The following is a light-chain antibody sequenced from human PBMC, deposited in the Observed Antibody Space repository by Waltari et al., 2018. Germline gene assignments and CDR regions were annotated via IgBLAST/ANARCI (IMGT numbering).Light chain of an antibody. Sequence: EIVLTQSPGTLSLSPGERATLSCRASQSVSSSSLACYQQKPGQAPRLLIYAASRRATGIPDRISGSGSETDFTLTLSILEPEDFAVYYCQQHGSSPFTFGQGTKVEIK. CDR3: QQHGSSPFT. CDR2: AAS. J-gene: IGKJ2*01. CDR1: QSVSSSS. V-gene: IGKV3-20*01.